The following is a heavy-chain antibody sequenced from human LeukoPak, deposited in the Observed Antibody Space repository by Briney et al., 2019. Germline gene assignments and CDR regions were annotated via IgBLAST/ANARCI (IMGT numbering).Heavy chain of an antibody. Sequence: TGGSLRLSCAASGFTFSSYAMSWVRQAPGKGLEWVSAISGSGGSTYYADSVKGRFTISRDNSKNTLYLQMNSLRAEGTAVYYCAKEGDIVVVVAAPRFDYWGQGTLVTVSS. CDR2: ISGSGGST. V-gene: IGHV3-23*01. J-gene: IGHJ4*02. CDR1: GFTFSSYA. CDR3: AKEGDIVVVVAAPRFDY. D-gene: IGHD2-15*01.